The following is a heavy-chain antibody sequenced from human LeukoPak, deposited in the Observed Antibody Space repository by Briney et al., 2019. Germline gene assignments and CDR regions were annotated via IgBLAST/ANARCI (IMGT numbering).Heavy chain of an antibody. CDR2: ISAYNGNT. D-gene: IGHD1-26*01. Sequence: ASVKVSCKASGYTFTSYGISWVRQAPGQGLEWMGWISAYNGNTNYAQKLQGRVTMTTDTSTSTAYMELRSLRSDDTAVYYCARIGDIVGAPSFFDIWGQGTMVTVSS. CDR3: ARIGDIVGAPSFFDI. CDR1: GYTFTSYG. V-gene: IGHV1-18*01. J-gene: IGHJ3*02.